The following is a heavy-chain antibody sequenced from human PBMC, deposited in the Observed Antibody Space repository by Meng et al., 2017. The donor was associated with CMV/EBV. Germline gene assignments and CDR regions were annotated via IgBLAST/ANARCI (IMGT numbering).Heavy chain of an antibody. CDR3: ARALPPIAAADTFDY. CDR1: GFTFSDYY. J-gene: IGHJ4*02. Sequence: GESLKISCAASGFTFSDYYMSWIRQAPGKGLEWVSYISSSGSTIYYADSVKGRFTISRDNAKNSLYLQMNSLRAEATAVYYCARALPPIAAADTFDYWGQGTLVTVSS. V-gene: IGHV3-11*01. D-gene: IGHD6-13*01. CDR2: ISSSGSTI.